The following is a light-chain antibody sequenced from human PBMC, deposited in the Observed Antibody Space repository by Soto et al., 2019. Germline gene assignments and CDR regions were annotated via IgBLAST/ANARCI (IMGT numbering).Light chain of an antibody. V-gene: IGKV1-9*01. CDR3: QQLNSYPRT. Sequence: DIQLTPSPSFLSASVGDRVTITCRASQGISSYLAWYQQKPGKAPKLLIYAASTLQSGVPSRFSGSGSGTEFTLTISSLQPEDSATYYCQQLNSYPRTFGQGTKVDIK. CDR1: QGISSY. J-gene: IGKJ1*01. CDR2: AAS.